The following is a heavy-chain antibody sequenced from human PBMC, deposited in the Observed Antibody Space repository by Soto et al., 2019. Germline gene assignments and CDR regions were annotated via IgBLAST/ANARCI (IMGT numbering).Heavy chain of an antibody. D-gene: IGHD6-6*01. CDR2: ISGSGGST. Sequence: GGSLRLSCAASGFTFSSYAMSWVRQAPGKGLEWVSAISGSGGSTYYADSVKGRFTISRDNSKNTLYLQMNSLRAEDTAVYYCAKRPPEYSSSSGVNWFDPWGQGTLVTVSS. CDR3: AKRPPEYSSSSGVNWFDP. J-gene: IGHJ5*02. CDR1: GFTFSSYA. V-gene: IGHV3-23*01.